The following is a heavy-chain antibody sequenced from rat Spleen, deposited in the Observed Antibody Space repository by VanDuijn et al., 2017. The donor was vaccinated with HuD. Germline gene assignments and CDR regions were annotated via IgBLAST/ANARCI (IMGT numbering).Heavy chain of an antibody. J-gene: IGHJ2*01. V-gene: IGHV2-13*01. CDR2: IWGDGST. Sequence: QVQLKESGPGLVQPSQTLSLTCTVSGFSLSNYGVIWVRQPPGKGLEWMGVIWGDGSTDYYSGLKSRLSISRDTSKSQVFLKMTSLQTDDTAIYFCTTLRYWGQGVMVTVSS. D-gene: IGHD2-5*01. CDR3: TTLRY. CDR1: GFSLSNYG.